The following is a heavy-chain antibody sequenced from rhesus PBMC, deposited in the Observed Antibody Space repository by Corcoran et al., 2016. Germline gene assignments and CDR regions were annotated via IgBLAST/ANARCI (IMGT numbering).Heavy chain of an antibody. CDR3: ARQLGGSGKTSLDS. D-gene: IGHD1-44*01. V-gene: IGHV4-160*01. CDR1: GGSVSGYW. J-gene: IGHJ6*01. CDR2: IRSGGST. Sequence: QVQLQQWGEGLVKPSETLSLTCAVYGGSVSGYWWGWIRQPPGKGLGWIGRIRSGGSTNSNPSLKSRVTISIDTAKNQFSLKLSSVTAADTAVYYCARQLGGSGKTSLDSWGQGVVVTVSS.